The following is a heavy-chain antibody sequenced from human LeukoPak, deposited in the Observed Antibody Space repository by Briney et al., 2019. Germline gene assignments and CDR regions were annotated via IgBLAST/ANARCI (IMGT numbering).Heavy chain of an antibody. D-gene: IGHD5-24*01. CDR2: ITLSGGT. Sequence: ASVKVSCTASGYTFTGYYMHWVRQAPGQGLEWMGWITLSGGTNYPQKFQGRVAITWDTSITTAYMDLSRLTSDDTAVYYCARDRYGDGFAHLDYWGQGALVTVSS. V-gene: IGHV1-2*02. CDR3: ARDRYGDGFAHLDY. CDR1: GYTFTGYY. J-gene: IGHJ4*02.